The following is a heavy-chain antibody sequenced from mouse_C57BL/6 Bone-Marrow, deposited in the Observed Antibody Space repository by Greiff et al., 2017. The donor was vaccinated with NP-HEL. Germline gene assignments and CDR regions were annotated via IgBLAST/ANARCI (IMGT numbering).Heavy chain of an antibody. D-gene: IGHD1-1*02. Sequence: EVQVVESGGGLVKPGGSLKLSCAASGFTFSSYAMSWVRQTPEKRLEWVATISDGGSYTYYPDNVKGRFTISRDNAKNNLYLQMSHLKSEDTAMYYCARGTMAWFAYWGQGTLVTVSA. J-gene: IGHJ3*01. CDR2: ISDGGSYT. V-gene: IGHV5-4*01. CDR3: ARGTMAWFAY. CDR1: GFTFSSYA.